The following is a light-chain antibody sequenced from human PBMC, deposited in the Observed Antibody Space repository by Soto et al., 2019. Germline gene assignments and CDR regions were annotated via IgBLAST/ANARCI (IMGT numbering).Light chain of an antibody. CDR3: GTWDTSLTVVL. J-gene: IGLJ2*01. V-gene: IGLV1-51*02. CDR1: SSNIGKNY. Sequence: QSVLTQPPSVSAASGQKVTISCSGGSSNIGKNYVSWYQQLPGTAPKLLIYETNKRPSGIPDRFSGSKSGTSATLGISGLETGDEAQYYCGTWDTSLTVVLFGGGTKVTVL. CDR2: ETN.